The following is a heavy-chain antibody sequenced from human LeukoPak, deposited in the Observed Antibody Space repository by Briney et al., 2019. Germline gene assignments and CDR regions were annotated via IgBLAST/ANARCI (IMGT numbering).Heavy chain of an antibody. J-gene: IGHJ3*01. CDR1: GFTFSSYS. CDR2: ITRSNYI. Sequence: GGSLRLSCAASGFTFSSYSMNWVRQAPGKGLEWVSSITRSNYIYYADSVKGRFTISRDTSRNTLSLQMNSLRVEDSAMYYCVKRLTLGDLSIKGAFALWGQGTMVTVAS. V-gene: IGHV3-21*04. D-gene: IGHD3-16*02. CDR3: VKRLTLGDLSIKGAFAL.